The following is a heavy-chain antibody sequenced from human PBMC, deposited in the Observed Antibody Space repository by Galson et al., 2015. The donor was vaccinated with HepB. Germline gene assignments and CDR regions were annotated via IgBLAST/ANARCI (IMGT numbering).Heavy chain of an antibody. CDR1: GFTFSSYA. Sequence: SLRLSCAASGFTFSSYAMSWVRQAPGKGLEWVSAISGSSGSTYYADSVKGRFTISRDNSKNTLYLQMNSLRAEDTAVYYCAKDLTAGVWYFDLWGRGTLVSVSS. CDR3: AKDLTAGVWYFDL. J-gene: IGHJ2*01. CDR2: ISGSSGST. V-gene: IGHV3-23*01. D-gene: IGHD1-14*01.